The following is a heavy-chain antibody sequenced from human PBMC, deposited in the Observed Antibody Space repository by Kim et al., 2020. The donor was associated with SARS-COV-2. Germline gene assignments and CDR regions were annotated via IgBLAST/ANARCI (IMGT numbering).Heavy chain of an antibody. CDR3: ARDWQAGRTGWFDP. J-gene: IGHJ5*02. CDR1: GGTFSSYA. Sequence: SVKVSCKASGGTFSSYAISWVRQAPGQGLEWMGGIIPIFGTANYAQKFQGRVTITADESTSTAYMELSSLRSEDTAVYYCARDWQAGRTGWFDPWGQGTLVTVSS. V-gene: IGHV1-69*13. CDR2: IIPIFGTA. D-gene: IGHD6-25*01.